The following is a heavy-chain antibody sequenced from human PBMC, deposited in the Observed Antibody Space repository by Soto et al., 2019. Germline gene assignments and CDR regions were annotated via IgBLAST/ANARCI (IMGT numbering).Heavy chain of an antibody. CDR2: ISYDGSNK. J-gene: IGHJ6*02. CDR3: ALANYYDSSGYDPSYCYGMDV. Sequence: HPGGSLRLSCAASGFTFSSYAMHWVRQAPGKGLEWVAVISYDGSNKYYADSVKGRFTISRDNSKNTLYLQMNSLRAEDTAVYYCALANYYDSSGYDPSYCYGMDVWGQGTTVTVSS. V-gene: IGHV3-30-3*01. D-gene: IGHD3-22*01. CDR1: GFTFSSYA.